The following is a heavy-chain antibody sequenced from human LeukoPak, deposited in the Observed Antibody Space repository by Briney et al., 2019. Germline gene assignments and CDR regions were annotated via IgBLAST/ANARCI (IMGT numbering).Heavy chain of an antibody. D-gene: IGHD3-22*01. CDR2: IIPIFGTA. J-gene: IGHJ4*02. V-gene: IGHV1-69*05. CDR3: ASWDSSGYYFRY. CDR1: GGTFSSYA. Sequence: SVKVSCKASGGTFSSYAISWVRQAPGQGLEWMGRIIPIFGTANYAQKFQGRVTITTDGSTSTAYMELSSLRSEDTAVYYCASWDSSGYYFRYWGQGTLVTVSS.